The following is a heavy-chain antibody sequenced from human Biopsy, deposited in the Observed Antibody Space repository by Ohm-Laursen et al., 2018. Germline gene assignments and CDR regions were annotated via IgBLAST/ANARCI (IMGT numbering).Heavy chain of an antibody. V-gene: IGHV1-8*01. D-gene: IGHD3-10*01. J-gene: IGHJ5*02. CDR2: MNPDSGNT. Sequence: GASVKVSCKVSGYTFTSFYMHWVRQATGQGLEWMGWMNPDSGNTGYAQNFQGRVTMTRNTSISTAYMELSSLRSEDTAVYFCARADPPLFYYGSGSSNWFDPWGQGTLVTVSS. CDR3: ARADPPLFYYGSGSSNWFDP. CDR1: GYTFTSFY.